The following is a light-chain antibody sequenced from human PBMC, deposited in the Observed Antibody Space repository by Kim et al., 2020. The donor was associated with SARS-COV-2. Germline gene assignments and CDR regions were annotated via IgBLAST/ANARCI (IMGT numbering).Light chain of an antibody. CDR2: KTS. CDR3: QQYKPFGT. V-gene: IGKV1-5*03. CDR1: QSIYDW. Sequence: DIEMTQSPSTLSASVGDRVTITCRASQSIYDWLAWYQQKPGKAPKLLIYKTSNLQRGVPSRFSGRGSGTEFTLTLSSLQPDYFASYFCQQYKPFGTFGEGSKVWIK. J-gene: IGKJ4*02.